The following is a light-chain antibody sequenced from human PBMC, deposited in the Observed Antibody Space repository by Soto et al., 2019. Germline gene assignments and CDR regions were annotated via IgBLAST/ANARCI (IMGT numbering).Light chain of an antibody. CDR1: QSISGW. CDR3: QQHQSYWS. J-gene: IGKJ1*01. CDR2: DAS. V-gene: IGKV1-5*01. Sequence: DIKMTQSPYTLSASIGDRVTITCRASQSISGWLAWYQQKPGKAPRLLIHDASSLQSGVPSRFSGSGSGTEFTLTISSLQPDDFATYFCQQHQSYWSFGQGTKVDVK.